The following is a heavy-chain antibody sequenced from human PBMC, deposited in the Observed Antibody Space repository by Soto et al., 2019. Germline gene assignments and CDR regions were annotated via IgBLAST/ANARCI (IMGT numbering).Heavy chain of an antibody. CDR3: AKDTVAVRSFDFDS. D-gene: IGHD3-16*01. CDR2: ISASGDRT. Sequence: VQLLVSGGGFVEPGGSLKFSCVASGFTFKNFAMSWVRQAPGKGLEWVAGISASGDRTYYADSVTGRFTISRDNSRNTLFVQMDALGVDDTALYYCAKDTVAVRSFDFDSWGQGAQLTVS. V-gene: IGHV3-23*01. J-gene: IGHJ4*02. CDR1: GFTFKNFA.